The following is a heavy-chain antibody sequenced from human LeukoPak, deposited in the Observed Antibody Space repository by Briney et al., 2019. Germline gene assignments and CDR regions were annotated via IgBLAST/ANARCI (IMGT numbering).Heavy chain of an antibody. CDR2: XXXXXGTA. V-gene: IGHV1-69*01. J-gene: IGHJ5*02. CDR1: XXXXSSXX. Sequence: SXXXXSSXXISWVRQAPGQGLEWMGGXXXXXGTANYAQKFQGRVTITADESTSTAYMELSSLRSEDTAVYYCARDARYYYGSGSYGRNWFDPWGQGTLVTVSS. D-gene: IGHD3-10*01. CDR3: ARDARYYYGSGSYGRNWFDP.